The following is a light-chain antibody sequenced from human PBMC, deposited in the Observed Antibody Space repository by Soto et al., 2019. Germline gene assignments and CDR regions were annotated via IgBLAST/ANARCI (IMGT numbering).Light chain of an antibody. CDR2: KAS. CDR1: QSISVW. Sequence: DIQMTQSPSTLSASVGDRVTITCRASQSISVWLAWYQQKAGKAPNLLIYKASRLESGVPSRFSGRGSGTDFTLTISSLQLEDFATYFCQQTYTTANSFGQGTKVDIK. J-gene: IGKJ2*03. V-gene: IGKV1-5*03. CDR3: QQTYTTANS.